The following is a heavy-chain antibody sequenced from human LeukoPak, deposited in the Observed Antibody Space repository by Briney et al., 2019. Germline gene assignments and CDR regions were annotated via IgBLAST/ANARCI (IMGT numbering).Heavy chain of an antibody. CDR2: IYSGGST. Sequence: GGSLRLSCAASGFTVSSNYMSWVRRAPGKGLEWVSVIYSGGSTYYADSVKGRFTISRDNSKNTLYLQMNSLRAEDTAVYYCARYCSSTRGDYYYMDVWGKGTTVTVSS. D-gene: IGHD2-2*01. CDR3: ARYCSSTRGDYYYMDV. V-gene: IGHV3-66*02. CDR1: GFTVSSNY. J-gene: IGHJ6*03.